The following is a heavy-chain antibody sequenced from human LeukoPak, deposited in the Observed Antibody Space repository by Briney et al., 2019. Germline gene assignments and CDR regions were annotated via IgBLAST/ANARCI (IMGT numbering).Heavy chain of an antibody. CDR2: IYISGST. Sequence: PSETLSLTCTVSGGSISSGSYYWSWLRQPAGKGLEWIGRIYISGSTNYNPSLKSRVTISVDTSKNPFSLKLNSVTAADTAVYYCARDPDFWSGYYNLDYWGQGTLVTVSS. D-gene: IGHD3-3*01. CDR1: GGSISSGSYY. V-gene: IGHV4-61*02. CDR3: ARDPDFWSGYYNLDY. J-gene: IGHJ4*02.